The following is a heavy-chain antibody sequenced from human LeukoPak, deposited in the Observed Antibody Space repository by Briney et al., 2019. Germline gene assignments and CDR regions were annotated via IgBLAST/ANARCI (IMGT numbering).Heavy chain of an antibody. J-gene: IGHJ3*02. D-gene: IGHD1-26*01. CDR3: AKGQWELPHDAFDI. V-gene: IGHV3-9*01. CDR1: GFTFDDYA. CDR2: ISWNSGSI. Sequence: GGSLRLSCAASGFTFDDYAMHWVGQAPGKGLEWVSGISWNSGSIGYADSVKGRFTISRDNAKNSLYLQMNSLRAEDTALYYCAKGQWELPHDAFDIWGQGTMVTVSS.